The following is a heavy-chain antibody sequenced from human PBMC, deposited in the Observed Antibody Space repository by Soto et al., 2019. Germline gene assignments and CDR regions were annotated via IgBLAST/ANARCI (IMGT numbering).Heavy chain of an antibody. Sequence: ASVKVSCESCGDSFTSYAMHWVRQPPGQRLEWMGWINAGNGNTKYSQKFQGRVTITRDTSASTAYMELSSLRSEDTAVYYCARTDRYYYRGDYGFDIWGQGTMVTVSS. J-gene: IGHJ3*02. V-gene: IGHV1-3*01. CDR3: ARTDRYYYRGDYGFDI. CDR1: GDSFTSYA. D-gene: IGHD4-17*01. CDR2: INAGNGNT.